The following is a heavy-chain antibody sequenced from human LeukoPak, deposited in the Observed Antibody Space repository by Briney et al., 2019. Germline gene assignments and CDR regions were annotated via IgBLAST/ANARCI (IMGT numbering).Heavy chain of an antibody. D-gene: IGHD3-10*01. CDR1: GFTFSSYS. V-gene: IGHV3-21*01. Sequence: GGSLRLSCAASGFTFSSYSMNWVRQAPGKGLEWVSSISSSSSSYIYYADSVKGRFTISRDNAKNSLYLQMNSLRAEDTAVYYCAREGRESPFDYWGQGTLVTVSS. CDR2: ISSSSSSYI. CDR3: AREGRESPFDY. J-gene: IGHJ4*02.